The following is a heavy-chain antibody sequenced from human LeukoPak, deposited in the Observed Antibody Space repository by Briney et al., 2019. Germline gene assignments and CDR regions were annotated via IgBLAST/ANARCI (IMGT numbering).Heavy chain of an antibody. Sequence: PGGSLRLSCAASGFTFSNAWMSWVRQAPGKGLEWVGRIKSKTDGGTTDYAAPVKGRFTISRDDSKNTLYLQMNSLKTEDTAVYYCTTVSVWGYYDSSGYYPPGDYWGQGTLVTVSS. V-gene: IGHV3-15*01. CDR2: IKSKTDGGTT. J-gene: IGHJ4*02. CDR3: TTVSVWGYYDSSGYYPPGDY. CDR1: GFTFSNAW. D-gene: IGHD3-22*01.